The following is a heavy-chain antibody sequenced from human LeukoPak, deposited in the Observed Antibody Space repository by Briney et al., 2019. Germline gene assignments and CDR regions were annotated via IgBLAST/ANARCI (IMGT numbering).Heavy chain of an antibody. CDR2: VDPKDGET. V-gene: IGHV1-69-2*01. CDR1: GYTFIDYY. D-gene: IGHD3-3*01. J-gene: IGHJ3*02. CDR3: AATYYDFWSGPLRGTLDI. Sequence: RASVKVSCKASGYTFIDYYIHWIQQAPGKGLEWMGRVDPKDGETIFAEMFQGRITMTADTSTDTAFMELSRLKSEDTAIYYCAATYYDFWSGPLRGTLDIWGRGTMVTASS.